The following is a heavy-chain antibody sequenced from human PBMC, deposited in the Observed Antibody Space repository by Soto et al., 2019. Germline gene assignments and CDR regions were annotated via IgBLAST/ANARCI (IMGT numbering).Heavy chain of an antibody. CDR3: ATANTPYAFDM. J-gene: IGHJ3*02. V-gene: IGHV3-7*01. CDR1: GVTFSDSS. CDR2: IHPAGNVQ. Sequence: GGSLRLSCAASGVTFSDSSMNWVRQAPGEGLEWVSNIHPAGNVQHYADSVKERFTISRDNAKNSVFLQMSGLRVEDTAVYYCATANTPYAFDMWGQGTMVTVS.